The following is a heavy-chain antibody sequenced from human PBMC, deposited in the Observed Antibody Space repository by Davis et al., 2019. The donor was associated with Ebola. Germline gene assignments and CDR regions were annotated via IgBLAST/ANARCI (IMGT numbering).Heavy chain of an antibody. V-gene: IGHV1-8*01. CDR2: MNPNSGNT. CDR3: ARGFTTDYYYYGMDV. Sequence: AASVKVSCKASGYTFTTYDINWVRQATGQGLEWMGWMNPNSGNTGYAQKFQGRVTMTRDTSITTAYMELSSLSFDDTAVYYCARGFTTDYYYYGMDVWGQGTTVTVSS. J-gene: IGHJ6*02. D-gene: IGHD1-26*01. CDR1: GYTFTTYD.